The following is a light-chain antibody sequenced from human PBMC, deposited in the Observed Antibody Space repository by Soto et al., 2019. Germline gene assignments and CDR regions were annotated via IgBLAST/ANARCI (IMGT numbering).Light chain of an antibody. CDR2: YTS. J-gene: IGKJ1*01. Sequence: EIVLTQSPATLSSSPGETATLSCRASQYVGTSLAWYQHKPGQAPSLLISYTSNRATGIPARFSGSGSGTDFPLTISSLAPEDFAIYYCHQRQSWPRTFGQGTKVEIK. V-gene: IGKV3-11*01. CDR1: QYVGTS. CDR3: HQRQSWPRT.